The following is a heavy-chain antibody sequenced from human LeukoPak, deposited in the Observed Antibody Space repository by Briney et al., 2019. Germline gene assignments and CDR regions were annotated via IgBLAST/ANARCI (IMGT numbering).Heavy chain of an antibody. V-gene: IGHV3-48*01. CDR2: ISSSSSTI. D-gene: IGHD1-26*01. CDR1: EFTFSSYS. J-gene: IGHJ4*02. Sequence: PGGSLRLSCEASEFTFSSYSMNWVRQAPGKGLEWVSYISSSSSTIYYAESVKGRFTISRDNAKNSLYLQMNSLRVEDTAVYYCARSRGNSGSYPLDYWGQGTLATVSS. CDR3: ARSRGNSGSYPLDY.